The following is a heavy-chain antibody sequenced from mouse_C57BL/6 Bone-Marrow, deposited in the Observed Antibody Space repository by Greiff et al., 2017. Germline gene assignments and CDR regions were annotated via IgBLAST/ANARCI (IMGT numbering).Heavy chain of an antibody. J-gene: IGHJ3*01. CDR2: IYPRSGNT. CDR3: ARSKVYGSSSYWFGY. V-gene: IGHV1-81*01. CDR1: GYTFTSYG. D-gene: IGHD1-1*01. Sequence: VQLQQSGAELARPGASVKLSCKASGYTFTSYGISWVKQRTGQGLEWIGEIYPRSGNTYYNEKFKGKATLTADKSSSTAYMELRSLTSGDSAVYFGARSKVYGSSSYWFGYWGQGTLVTVSA.